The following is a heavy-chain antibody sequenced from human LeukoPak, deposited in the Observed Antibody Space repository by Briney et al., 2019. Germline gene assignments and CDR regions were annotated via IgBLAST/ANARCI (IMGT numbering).Heavy chain of an antibody. V-gene: IGHV5-51*01. CDR1: GYTFTSYW. CDR3: ARRERYSSSWYFDC. CDR2: LYPGDSDT. Sequence: GESLKISCKGSGYTFTSYWIGWVRQMPGKGLEWMGILYPGDSDTRYSPSFQGQVTISADRSITTAYLQWSSLKASDTAMYYCARRERYSSSWYFDCWGQGTLVTVSS. J-gene: IGHJ4*02. D-gene: IGHD6-13*01.